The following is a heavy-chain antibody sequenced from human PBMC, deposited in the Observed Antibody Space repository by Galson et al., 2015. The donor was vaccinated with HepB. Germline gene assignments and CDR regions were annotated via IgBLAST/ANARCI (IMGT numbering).Heavy chain of an antibody. CDR1: GYTFTGYY. CDR2: INPNSGGT. Sequence: SVKVSCKASGYTFTGYYMSWVRQAPGQGLEWMGRINPNSGGTNYAQKFQGRVTMTRDTSISTAYMELSRLRSDDTAVYYCARYARAQLVVYAKAFDYWGQGTLVTVSS. D-gene: IGHD2-8*02. J-gene: IGHJ4*02. V-gene: IGHV1-2*06. CDR3: ARYARAQLVVYAKAFDY.